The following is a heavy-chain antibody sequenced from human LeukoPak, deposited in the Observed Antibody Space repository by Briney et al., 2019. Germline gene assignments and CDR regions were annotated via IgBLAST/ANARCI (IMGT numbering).Heavy chain of an antibody. J-gene: IGHJ4*02. CDR3: AKDGGLWVSAHWGDS. CDR1: GFTFSSYT. V-gene: IGHV3-23*01. D-gene: IGHD7-27*01. CDR2: ITTSDGNT. Sequence: GGSLRLSCAASGFTFSSYTMSCVRQAPGKGLEWVSTITTSDGNTYYADSVKGRFTVSRDNSKNTLYLHMDSLRAEDTAVYYCAKDGGLWVSAHWGDSWGRGTLVTVSS.